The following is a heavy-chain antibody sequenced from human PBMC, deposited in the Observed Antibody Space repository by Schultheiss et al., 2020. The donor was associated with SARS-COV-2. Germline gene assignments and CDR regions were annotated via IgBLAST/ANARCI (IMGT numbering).Heavy chain of an antibody. CDR3: ARGFWEVDY. Sequence: SETLSLTCTVSGGSISSGSYYWSWIRQPAGKGLEWIGRIYTSGSTNYNPSLKSRVTISLDTSKNHVSLKLSSVTAADTAVYYCARGFWEVDYWGQGALVTVSS. CDR1: GGSISSGSYY. V-gene: IGHV4-61*02. CDR2: IYTSGST. J-gene: IGHJ4*02. D-gene: IGHD3-3*01.